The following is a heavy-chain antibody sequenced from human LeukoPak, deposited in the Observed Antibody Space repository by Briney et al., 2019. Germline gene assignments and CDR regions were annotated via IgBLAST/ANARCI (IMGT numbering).Heavy chain of an antibody. CDR2: ISGSGGST. CDR3: AKDIEIAVAGTALSWFDP. V-gene: IGHV3-23*01. CDR1: GFTFSSYA. J-gene: IGHJ5*02. D-gene: IGHD6-19*01. Sequence: GGSLRLSCAASGFTFSSYAMSWVRQAPGKGLEWVSAISGSGGSTYYADSVKGRFTISRDNSKNTLYLQMNSLRAEDTAVYYCAKDIEIAVAGTALSWFDPWGQGTPVTVSS.